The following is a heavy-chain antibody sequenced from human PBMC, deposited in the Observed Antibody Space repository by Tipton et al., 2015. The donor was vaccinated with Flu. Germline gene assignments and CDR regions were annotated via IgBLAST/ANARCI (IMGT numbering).Heavy chain of an antibody. J-gene: IGHJ3*02. D-gene: IGHD3-22*01. CDR2: IYGGGTT. V-gene: IGHV3-53*01. Sequence: SLRLSCAASGFTVTSSYMSWVRQAPGKGLEWVSVIYGGGTTDYADSVKGRFTISRDNSKNTLYLQMNSLRAEDTAVYYCATTYYLGYYLDAFDIWGQGTMVTVSS. CDR1: GFTVTSSY. CDR3: ATTYYLGYYLDAFDI.